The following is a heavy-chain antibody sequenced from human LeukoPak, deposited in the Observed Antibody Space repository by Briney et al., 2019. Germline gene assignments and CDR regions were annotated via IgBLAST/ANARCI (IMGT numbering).Heavy chain of an antibody. V-gene: IGHV7-4-1*02. Sequence: ASVKVSCKAFGYTFSSYAMNWVRQAPGQGLEWMGWINTNTGNPTYAQGFTGRFVFSLDTSVSTADLQIRSLKAEDSAVYYCARRGEGSGSYWDYYYGMDVWGQGTTVTVSS. J-gene: IGHJ6*02. CDR2: INTNTGNP. CDR1: GYTFSSYA. CDR3: ARRGEGSGSYWDYYYGMDV. D-gene: IGHD3-10*01.